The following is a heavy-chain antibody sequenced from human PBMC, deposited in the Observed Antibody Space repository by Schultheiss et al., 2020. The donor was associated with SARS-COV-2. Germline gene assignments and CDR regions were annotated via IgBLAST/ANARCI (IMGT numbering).Heavy chain of an antibody. D-gene: IGHD6-13*01. CDR2: IYPGDSDT. J-gene: IGHJ3*02. V-gene: IGHV5-51*01. Sequence: GESLKISCKGSGYSFTSYWLSWVRQMPGKGLEWMGIIYPGDSDTRYSPSFQGQVTISADKSINTTYLQWSSLKASDTAMYYCARRDIAAAGIPFDIWGQGTMVTVSS. CDR3: ARRDIAAAGIPFDI. CDR1: GYSFTSYW.